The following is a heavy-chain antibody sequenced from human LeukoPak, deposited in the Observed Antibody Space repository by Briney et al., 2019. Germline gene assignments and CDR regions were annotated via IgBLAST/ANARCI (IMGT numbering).Heavy chain of an antibody. CDR3: ARDLPLIIAAAGHIEGDY. J-gene: IGHJ4*02. CDR1: GGSISSSTYY. D-gene: IGHD6-13*01. CDR2: VHYSGGS. V-gene: IGHV4-39*07. Sequence: PSETLSLTCTVSGGSISSSTYYWGWIRQSPGKGLEWIGSVHYSGGSYYNPSLKSRVTISVDTSKNQFSVKLSSVTAADTAVYYCARDLPLIIAAAGHIEGDYWGQGTLVTVSS.